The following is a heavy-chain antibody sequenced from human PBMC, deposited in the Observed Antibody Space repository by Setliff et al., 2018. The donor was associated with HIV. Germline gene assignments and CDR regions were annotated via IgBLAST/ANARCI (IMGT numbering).Heavy chain of an antibody. CDR3: VRGPSGSLRRDDFVHYMDF. V-gene: IGHV3-9*01. CDR1: GFTFNNFA. CDR2: VDWAGDVT. D-gene: IGHD5-12*01. Sequence: GGSLRLSCEGSGFTFNNFAMHWVRQSPGKGLEWVAGVDWAGDVTAYGDFAKGRFTVSRANSRATLYLDMNSLTEADTATYHCVRGPSGSLRRDDFVHYMDFWGPGTTVTVSS. J-gene: IGHJ6*03.